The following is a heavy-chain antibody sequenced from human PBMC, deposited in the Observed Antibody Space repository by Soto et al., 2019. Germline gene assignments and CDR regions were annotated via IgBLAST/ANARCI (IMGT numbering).Heavy chain of an antibody. CDR1: GYTFTGYY. CDR3: ARDRGPIVIYQLIWFDP. Sequence: GASVKVSCKASGYTFTGYYMHWVRQAPGQGLEWMGWINPNSGGTNYAQKFQGRVTMTRDTSISTAYMELSRLRSDDTAVYYCARDRGPIVIYQLIWFDPWGQGTLVTVSS. CDR2: INPNSGGT. J-gene: IGHJ5*02. D-gene: IGHD6-6*01. V-gene: IGHV1-2*02.